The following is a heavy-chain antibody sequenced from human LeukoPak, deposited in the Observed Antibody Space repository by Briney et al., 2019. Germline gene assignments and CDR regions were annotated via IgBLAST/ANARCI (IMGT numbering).Heavy chain of an antibody. CDR2: IYHSGRT. V-gene: IGHV4-39*07. Sequence: PSETLSLTCAVSGGSISSSTYYWGWIRQPPGKGLEWIGSIYHSGRTFYNPSLKSRVTISVDTSKNQFSLKLSSVTAADTAVYYCARDLYGDYAFDIWGQGTLVTVSS. CDR1: GGSISSSTYY. CDR3: ARDLYGDYAFDI. J-gene: IGHJ3*02. D-gene: IGHD4-17*01.